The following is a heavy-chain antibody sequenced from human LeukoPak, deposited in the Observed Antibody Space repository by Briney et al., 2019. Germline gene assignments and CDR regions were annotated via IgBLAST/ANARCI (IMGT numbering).Heavy chain of an antibody. CDR2: MNPNSGNT. V-gene: IGHV1-8*03. D-gene: IGHD3-3*01. CDR3: ARGWVYYDFWSGYHDAFDI. CDR1: GYTFTSYD. J-gene: IGHJ3*02. Sequence: ASVKVSCKASGYTFTSYDINWVRQATGQGLEWMGWMNPNSGNTGYAQKFQGRVTITRNTSISTAYMELSSLRSEDTAVYYCARGWVYYDFWSGYHDAFDIWGQGTMVTVSS.